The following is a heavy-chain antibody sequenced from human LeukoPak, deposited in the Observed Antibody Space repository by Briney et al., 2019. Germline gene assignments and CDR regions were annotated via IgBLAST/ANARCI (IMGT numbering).Heavy chain of an antibody. J-gene: IGHJ3*02. CDR1: GFTFDDYA. CDR2: ISRSSSTI. CDR3: ARDQFYAFDI. V-gene: IGHV3-48*02. Sequence: GGSLRLSCAASGFTFDDYAMHWVRQAPGKGLEWVSYISRSSSTIYYADSVKGRFTISGDNAKNSLYLQMNSLRDEDTAVYYCARDQFYAFDIWGQGTMVTVSS.